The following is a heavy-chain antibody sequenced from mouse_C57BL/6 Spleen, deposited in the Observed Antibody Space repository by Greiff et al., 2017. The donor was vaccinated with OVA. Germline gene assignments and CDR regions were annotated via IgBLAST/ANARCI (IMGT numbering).Heavy chain of an antibody. Sequence: VQLQQSGPELVKPGASVKISCKASGYTFTDYYMNWVKQSHGKSLEWIGDINPNNGGTSYNQKFKGKATLTVDKSSSTAYMELRSLTSEDSAVYYCARLGDYEGYFDVWGTGTTVTVSS. J-gene: IGHJ1*03. CDR3: ARLGDYEGYFDV. CDR2: INPNNGGT. D-gene: IGHD2-4*01. V-gene: IGHV1-26*01. CDR1: GYTFTDYY.